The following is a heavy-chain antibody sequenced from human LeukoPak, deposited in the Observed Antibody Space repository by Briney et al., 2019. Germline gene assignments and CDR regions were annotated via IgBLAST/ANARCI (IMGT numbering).Heavy chain of an antibody. CDR1: GFTVSSNY. Sequence: GGSLRLSCAASGFTVSSNYMSWVRQAPGKGLEWVSAMSGSGTRTYYADSVKGRFTISRDNSRNTLYLQMNSLRAEDTAVFYCAKGYYDNSGYYNYWGQGTLVTVSS. CDR2: MSGSGTRT. CDR3: AKGYYDNSGYYNY. V-gene: IGHV3-23*01. J-gene: IGHJ4*02. D-gene: IGHD3-22*01.